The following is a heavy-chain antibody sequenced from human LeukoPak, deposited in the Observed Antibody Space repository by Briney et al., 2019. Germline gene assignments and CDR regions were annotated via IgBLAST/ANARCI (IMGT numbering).Heavy chain of an antibody. CDR2: ISSSSSTI. CDR1: GFTFSSYS. J-gene: IGHJ4*02. CDR3: ARDSSSSWYVDY. Sequence: GGSLRLSCAASGFTFSSYSMNWVRQAPGKGLEWVSYISSSSSTIYYTDSVKGRFTISKDNAKNSLYLQMTSLRDEDTAVYSCARDSSSSWYVDYWGQGTLVTVSS. D-gene: IGHD6-13*01. V-gene: IGHV3-48*02.